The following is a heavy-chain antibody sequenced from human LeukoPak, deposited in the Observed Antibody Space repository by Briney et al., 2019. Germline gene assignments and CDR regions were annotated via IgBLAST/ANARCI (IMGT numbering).Heavy chain of an antibody. CDR2: FYTSGST. CDR3: ARGRDGYNFLKREEYYYFDY. D-gene: IGHD5-24*01. CDR1: GGSISSGSYY. V-gene: IGHV4-61*02. J-gene: IGHJ4*02. Sequence: SETLSLTCSVSGGSISSGSYYWSWIRQPAGKGLEWIGRFYTSGSTNYNPSLKSRVTISVDTSKNQFSLKLNSVTAADTAVYYCARGRDGYNFLKREEYYYFDYWGQGTLVTVSS.